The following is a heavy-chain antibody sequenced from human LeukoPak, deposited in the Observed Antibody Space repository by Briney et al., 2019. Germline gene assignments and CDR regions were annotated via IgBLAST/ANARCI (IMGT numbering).Heavy chain of an antibody. CDR1: GYTFTGYY. D-gene: IGHD3-3*01. Sequence: GASVKVSCKASGYTFTGYYMHWVRQAPGQGLEWMGWINPNSGGTNYAQKFQGRVTMTRDTSISTAYMELSRLRSDDTAVYYCARDLNGITIFGVVIIPRGDNNWFDPWGQGTLVTVSS. CDR2: INPNSGGT. J-gene: IGHJ5*02. V-gene: IGHV1-2*02. CDR3: ARDLNGITIFGVVIIPRGDNNWFDP.